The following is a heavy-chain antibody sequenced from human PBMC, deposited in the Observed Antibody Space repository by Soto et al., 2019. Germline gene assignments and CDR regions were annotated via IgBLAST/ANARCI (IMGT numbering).Heavy chain of an antibody. CDR2: IIPIFGTA. CDR3: ARGSCSGGSCGDYYYYGMDV. D-gene: IGHD2-15*01. V-gene: IGHV1-69*01. J-gene: IGHJ6*02. Sequence: QVQLVQSGAEVKKPGSSVKVSCKASGGTFSSYAISWVRQAPGQGLEWMGGIIPIFGTANYAQKFQGRVTITADESTSTAYMELSSLRSEDTAVYYCARGSCSGGSCGDYYYYGMDVWGQGTTVTVSS. CDR1: GGTFSSYA.